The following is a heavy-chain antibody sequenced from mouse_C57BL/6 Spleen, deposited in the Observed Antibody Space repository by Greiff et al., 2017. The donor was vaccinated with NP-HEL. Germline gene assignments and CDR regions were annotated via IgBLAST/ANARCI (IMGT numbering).Heavy chain of an antibody. CDR1: GYSITSGYY. D-gene: IGHD2-3*01. Sequence: EVKLMESGPGLVKPSQSLSLTCSVTGYSITSGYYWYWIRQFPGNKLEWMGYISYDGSNNYNPSLKNRISITRDTSKNQFFLKLNSVTTEDTATYYCGREEGYYAWFAYWGQGTLVTVSA. CDR2: ISYDGSN. J-gene: IGHJ3*01. V-gene: IGHV3-6*01. CDR3: GREEGYYAWFAY.